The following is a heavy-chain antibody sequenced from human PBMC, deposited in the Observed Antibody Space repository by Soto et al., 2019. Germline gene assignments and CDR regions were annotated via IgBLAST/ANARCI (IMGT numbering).Heavy chain of an antibody. V-gene: IGHV3-30-3*01. CDR3: AREGGQQLASYYYYYGMDV. CDR1: GFTFSSYA. Sequence: GGSLRLSCAASGFTFSSYAMHWVRQAPGKGLEWVAVISYDGSNKYYADSVKGRFTISRDNSKNTLYLQMNSLRAEDTAVYYCAREGGQQLASYYYYYGMDVWGQGTTVTV. CDR2: ISYDGSNK. J-gene: IGHJ6*02. D-gene: IGHD6-13*01.